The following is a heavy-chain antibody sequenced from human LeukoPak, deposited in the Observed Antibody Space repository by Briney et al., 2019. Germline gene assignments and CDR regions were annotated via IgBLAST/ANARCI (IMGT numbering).Heavy chain of an antibody. Sequence: GESLKISCKASGYSFTTYWIGWVRPMPGKGLEWMGIIYPADSTDHYSPTFQGQDTISDDKSINTAYLQWSRLKASDTAMYYCARHHKSGYSGYETDYWGQGTLVTVSS. V-gene: IGHV5-51*01. D-gene: IGHD5-12*01. CDR2: IYPADSTD. CDR1: GYSFTTYW. CDR3: ARHHKSGYSGYETDY. J-gene: IGHJ4*02.